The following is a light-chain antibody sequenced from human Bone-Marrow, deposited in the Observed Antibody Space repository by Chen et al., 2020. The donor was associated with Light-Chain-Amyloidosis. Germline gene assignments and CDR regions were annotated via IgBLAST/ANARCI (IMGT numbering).Light chain of an antibody. CDR3: QQYGSSPIT. CDR1: QSVSRY. Sequence: EIVLTQSPGTLSLSPGERATLSCRASQSVSRYIAWYQQKPGQAPRLLIYGASSRATGVSDRFSGGGSGTDFTLTISRLEPEDFAVYYCQQYGSSPITFGQGTRLEIK. CDR2: GAS. J-gene: IGKJ5*01. V-gene: IGKV3-20*01.